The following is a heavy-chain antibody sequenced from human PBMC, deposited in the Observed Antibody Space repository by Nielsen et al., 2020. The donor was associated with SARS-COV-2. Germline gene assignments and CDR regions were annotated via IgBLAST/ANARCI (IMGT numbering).Heavy chain of an antibody. CDR3: AREQAYISEAGDY. D-gene: IGHD6-13*01. V-gene: IGHV1-24*01. CDR1: GYTLTELS. CDR2: FDPEDGET. Sequence: ASVKVSCKVSGYTLTELSMHWVRQAPGKGLEWMGGFDPEDGETIYAQKFQGRVTMTEDTSTDTAYMELRSLTSDDTAMYYCAREQAYISEAGDYWGQGTLVTVSS. J-gene: IGHJ4*02.